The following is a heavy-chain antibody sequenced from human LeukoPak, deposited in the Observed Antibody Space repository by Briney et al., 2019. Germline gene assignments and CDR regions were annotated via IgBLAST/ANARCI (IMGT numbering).Heavy chain of an antibody. Sequence: GGSLRLSCAASGFTFNSYWMSWVRQVPGKGLEWVANIKQDGSEKYYVDSVKGRFTISRDNSKNTLYLQMNSLRAEDTAVYYCAKKRGYSGYDSGPYYFDYWGQGTLVTVSS. CDR3: AKKRGYSGYDSGPYYFDY. CDR2: IKQDGSEK. J-gene: IGHJ4*02. CDR1: GFTFNSYW. D-gene: IGHD5-12*01. V-gene: IGHV3-7*03.